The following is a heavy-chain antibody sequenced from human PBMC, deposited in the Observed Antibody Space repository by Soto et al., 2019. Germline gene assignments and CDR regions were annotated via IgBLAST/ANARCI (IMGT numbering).Heavy chain of an antibody. CDR1: GGTFSSYA. Sequence: QVQLVQSGAEVKKPGSSVKVSCKASGGTFSSYAISWVRQAPGQGLEWMGGIIPIFGTANYAQKFQGRVTSTADESTSTGYMELSSLRSEDTAVYYCAREGAADCSGGSCYSKGWFDPWGQGTLVTVSS. CDR3: AREGAADCSGGSCYSKGWFDP. CDR2: IIPIFGTA. V-gene: IGHV1-69*12. D-gene: IGHD2-15*01. J-gene: IGHJ5*02.